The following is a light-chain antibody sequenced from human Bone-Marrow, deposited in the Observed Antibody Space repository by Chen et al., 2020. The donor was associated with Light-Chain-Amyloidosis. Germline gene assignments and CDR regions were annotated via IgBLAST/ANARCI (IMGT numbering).Light chain of an antibody. CDR3: YSNSPPPPIVL. CDR2: ETS. CDR1: SSHVGNYNL. Sequence: QSALTQPASVSGSPGQWITISCTGTSSHVGNYNLVSWYQHNPVKAPKLIIYETSKRPSGVTNRFPGSKSSNTASLTIFGLQSQEEADYKCYSNSPPPPIVLFGGGTKMTVL. J-gene: IGLJ2*01. V-gene: IGLV2-23*01.